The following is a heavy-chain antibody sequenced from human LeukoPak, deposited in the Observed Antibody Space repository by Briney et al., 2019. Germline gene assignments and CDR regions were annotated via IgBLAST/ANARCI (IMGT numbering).Heavy chain of an antibody. D-gene: IGHD1-14*01. CDR3: ARGTPPQFDY. Sequence: SETLSLTCSVSGGSISSYDWSWIRQPPGRGLEWIGHIYSSGRTNYNPSLKSRVTISLDTSKNQFSLNLTSVTAADTAVYYCARGTPPQFDYWGQGTLVTVSP. J-gene: IGHJ4*02. V-gene: IGHV4-4*09. CDR1: GGSISSYD. CDR2: IYSSGRT.